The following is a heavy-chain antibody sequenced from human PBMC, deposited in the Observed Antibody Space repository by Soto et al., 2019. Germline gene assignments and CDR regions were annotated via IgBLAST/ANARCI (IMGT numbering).Heavy chain of an antibody. CDR1: GYSFSSSNW. V-gene: IGHV4-28*01. D-gene: IGHD1-26*01. J-gene: IGHJ4*01. Sequence: QVQLQESGPGLVKPSDTLSLTCAVSGYSFSSSNWWGWIRQPPREGLEWIGYIYYSGTTYYNPSLKSRVTMSVETSKNQFSLKLTSVTAVDTAVYYCARREIQGPIDYWGQGTLVTVSS. CDR3: ARREIQGPIDY. CDR2: IYYSGTT.